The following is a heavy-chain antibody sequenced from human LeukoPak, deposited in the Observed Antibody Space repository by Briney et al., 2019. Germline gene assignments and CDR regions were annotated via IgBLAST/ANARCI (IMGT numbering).Heavy chain of an antibody. CDR3: ASAPRVVPAAKDYYYYYMDV. V-gene: IGHV1-58*02. CDR2: IVVGSGNT. D-gene: IGHD2-2*01. Sequence: SVKVSCKASGFTFTSSAMQWVRQARGQRLEWIGWIVVGSGNTNYAQKFQERVTITRDMSTSTAYMELSSLRSEDTAVYYCASAPRVVPAAKDYYYYYMDVWGKGTTVTVSS. CDR1: GFTFTSSA. J-gene: IGHJ6*03.